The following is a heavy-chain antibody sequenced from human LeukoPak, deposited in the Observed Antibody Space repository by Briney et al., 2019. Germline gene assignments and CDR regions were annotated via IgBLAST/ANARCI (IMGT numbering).Heavy chain of an antibody. CDR1: GFTVSSNY. D-gene: IGHD3-3*01. V-gene: IGHV3-53*01. CDR3: ARDHRIFGVVTLPGDY. J-gene: IGHJ4*02. CDR2: IYSGGST. Sequence: PGGSLRLSCAASGFTVSSNYMSWVRQAPGKGLEWVSVIYSGGSTYYADSVKGRFTISRDNSKNTLYLQMNSLRAEDTAVYYCARDHRIFGVVTLPGDYWGQGTLVTVSS.